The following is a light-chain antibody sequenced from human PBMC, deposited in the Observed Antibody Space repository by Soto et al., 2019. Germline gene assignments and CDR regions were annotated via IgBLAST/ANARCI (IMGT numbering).Light chain of an antibody. J-gene: IGLJ1*01. CDR1: GNVVGAYNY. CDR2: GVV. CDR3: CSYAGGYTYL. Sequence: QSVLTQPRSLSGSPGQSVTISCTGTGNVVGAYNYVSWYQQHPGRPPKLLIYGVVRWPSGVPDRFSGSKSGNTASLTISGLQAEDEADYFCCSYAGGYTYLFGTGTKLTVL. V-gene: IGLV2-11*01.